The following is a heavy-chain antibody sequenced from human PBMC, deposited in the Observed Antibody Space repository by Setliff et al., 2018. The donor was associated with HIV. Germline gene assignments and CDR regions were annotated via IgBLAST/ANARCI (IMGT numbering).Heavy chain of an antibody. CDR2: MSGSTGDT. Sequence: GGSLRLSCAASGFTFNSYAMSWVRQAPGKGLEWVATMSGSTGDTYYADPVKGRFTISRDNSKNTLSLQMNSLGAEDTAVYYCANRLRGYNKWYYFDYWGQGTLVTVSS. CDR3: ANRLRGYNKWYYFDY. J-gene: IGHJ4*02. V-gene: IGHV3-23*01. CDR1: GFTFNSYA. D-gene: IGHD1-1*01.